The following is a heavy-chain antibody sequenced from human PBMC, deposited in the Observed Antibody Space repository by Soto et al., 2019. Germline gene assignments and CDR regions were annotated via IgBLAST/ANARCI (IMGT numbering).Heavy chain of an antibody. CDR1: GGSVSSPKYF. D-gene: IGHD7-27*01. CDR2: IYNNGKT. J-gene: IGHJ4*02. V-gene: IGHV4-61*01. Sequence: QMQLQESGPGLVKPSETLSLACTVSGGSVSSPKYFWSWIRQPPGKGLEWVAYIYNNGKTNYNPSLKSRATISGDTAKNQCSLKLTTVTGADSAGYFCARTVMPVGNLPAFDHWGQGVLVTVSS. CDR3: ARTVMPVGNLPAFDH.